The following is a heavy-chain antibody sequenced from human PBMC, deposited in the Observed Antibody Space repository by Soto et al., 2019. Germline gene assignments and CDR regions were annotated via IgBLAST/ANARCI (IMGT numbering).Heavy chain of an antibody. D-gene: IGHD2-2*03. V-gene: IGHV4-59*02. CDR2: IHSSGAI. CDR1: GASVRTHY. CDR3: ARDGSLIGDAHFDY. J-gene: IGHJ4*02. Sequence: QVQLQESGPGLVKPSETLSLTCDVSGASVRTHYWSWILQPPGQGLEWIAYIHSSGAINYNPSLESRVTISVDTSKNQVSLKMTSVTAADTAMYYCARDGSLIGDAHFDYWGRGTLLTVSS.